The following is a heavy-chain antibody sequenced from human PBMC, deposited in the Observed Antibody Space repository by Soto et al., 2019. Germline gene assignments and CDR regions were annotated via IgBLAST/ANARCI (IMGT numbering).Heavy chain of an antibody. CDR1: GFTFDDHN. Sequence: EVYLLESGGDVVQPGGSLRLSCAASGFTFDDHNIHWFRQAPGKGLQWVCLISWAADTTYYPDSVKGRFTVSRENSKNSVYLQMDALTPEDTVFYYCAASQGDYWGQGTPVTVSS. J-gene: IGHJ4*02. CDR2: ISWAADTT. CDR3: AASQGDY. V-gene: IGHV3-43*01.